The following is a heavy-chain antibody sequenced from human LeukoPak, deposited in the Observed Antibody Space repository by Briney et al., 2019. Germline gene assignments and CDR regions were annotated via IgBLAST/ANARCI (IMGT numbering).Heavy chain of an antibody. CDR3: ARDWGSTDC. D-gene: IGHD3-16*01. CDR1: GYTFTNYY. CDR2: INPNSGAT. J-gene: IGHJ4*02. V-gene: IGHV1-2*02. Sequence: ASVKVSCKASGYTFTNYYLHWLRQAPGQGLEWIGWINPNSGATSYAQKFQGRVTLTRDTSISTAYMELSRLRSDDTAVYYCARDWGSTDCWGRGTLVTVSS.